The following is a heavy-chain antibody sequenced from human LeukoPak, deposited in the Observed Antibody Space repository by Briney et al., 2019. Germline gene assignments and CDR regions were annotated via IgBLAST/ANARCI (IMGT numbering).Heavy chain of an antibody. D-gene: IGHD5-12*01. J-gene: IGHJ4*02. Sequence: GGSLRLSCAASGFTFSSYAMSWVRQAPGKGLEWVSAIGGSGGSTYYTDSVKGWFTISRDNSKNTLYLQMNSLRAEDTAVYYCAKVTSGYDTRDYWGQGTLVTVSS. CDR1: GFTFSSYA. CDR3: AKVTSGYDTRDY. V-gene: IGHV3-23*01. CDR2: IGGSGGST.